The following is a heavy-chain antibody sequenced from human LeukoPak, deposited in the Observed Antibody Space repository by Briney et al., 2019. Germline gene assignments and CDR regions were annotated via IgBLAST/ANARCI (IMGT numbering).Heavy chain of an antibody. Sequence: PGGSLRLSCAAFGFTFDNYAMHWVRQAPGKGLEWVSSISWNSANIAYVDSVKGRFTISRDNAKNSLYLQMNSLRPEDMALYYCVKDTSGASQYFQYWGHGTVVTVFS. J-gene: IGHJ1*01. D-gene: IGHD2-15*01. CDR1: GFTFDNYA. CDR2: ISWNSANI. V-gene: IGHV3-9*03. CDR3: VKDTSGASQYFQY.